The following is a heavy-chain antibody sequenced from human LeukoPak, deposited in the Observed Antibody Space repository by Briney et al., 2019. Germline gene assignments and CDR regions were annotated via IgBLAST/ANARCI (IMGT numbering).Heavy chain of an antibody. J-gene: IGHJ4*02. Sequence: ASVKVSCKASGYTFTNYGISWVRQAPGQGREWMGGISANNGNRNYALKLQDRVSMTTDTSTSTAYMELRSVRSDDTAVYYCARQGYGGHSRGAADYWGQGPLVTVSS. CDR2: ISANNGNR. CDR3: ARQGYGGHSRGAADY. V-gene: IGHV1-18*01. CDR1: GYTFTNYG. D-gene: IGHD4-23*01.